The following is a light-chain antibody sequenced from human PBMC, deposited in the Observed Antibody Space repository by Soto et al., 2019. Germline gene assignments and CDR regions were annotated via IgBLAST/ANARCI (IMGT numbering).Light chain of an antibody. CDR1: SSDVGGYNY. CDR3: SSYAGSNNYV. CDR2: EVS. J-gene: IGLJ1*01. V-gene: IGLV2-8*01. Sequence: SALTQPPSASGSPGQSVTISCTGTSSDVGGYNYVSWYQQHPGKAPKLMIYEVSKRPSGVPDRFSGSKSGNPASLTVSGPQAEDEADYYCSSYAGSNNYVFGTGTRSPS.